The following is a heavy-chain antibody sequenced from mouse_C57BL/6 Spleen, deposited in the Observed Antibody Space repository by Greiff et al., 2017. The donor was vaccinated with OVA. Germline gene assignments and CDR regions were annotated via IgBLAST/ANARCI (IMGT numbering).Heavy chain of an antibody. CDR1: GFNIKDDY. V-gene: IGHV14-4*01. D-gene: IGHD1-3*01. Sequence: VQLQQSGAELVRPGASVKLSCTASGFNIKDDYMHWVKQRPEQGLEWIGWIEPENGDTEYASKFQGKATITADTTSNTAYLQLSSLTSEDTAVYDCTTRKGDAMDYWGQGTSVTVSS. J-gene: IGHJ4*01. CDR3: TTRKGDAMDY. CDR2: IEPENGDT.